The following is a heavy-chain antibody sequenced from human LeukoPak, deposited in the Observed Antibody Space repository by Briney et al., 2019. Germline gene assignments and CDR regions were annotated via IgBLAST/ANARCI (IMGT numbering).Heavy chain of an antibody. J-gene: IGHJ1*01. V-gene: IGHV4-59*08. CDR3: ARQLGFAAPPLYFQH. Sequence: SETLSLTCTVSGGSISNNYWSWIRQPPGKGLEWIGYIYYSGSTNYNPSLKSRVTISVDTSKNRFSLRLSSVTAADTAVYYCARQLGFAAPPLYFQHWGQGTLVTVSS. D-gene: IGHD3-10*01. CDR1: GGSISNNY. CDR2: IYYSGST.